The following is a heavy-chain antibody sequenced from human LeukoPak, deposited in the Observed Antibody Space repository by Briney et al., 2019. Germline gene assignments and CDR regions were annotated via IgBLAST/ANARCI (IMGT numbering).Heavy chain of an antibody. CDR2: IYFSGST. D-gene: IGHD3-22*01. CDR3: ARELRMIGAFDI. CDR1: GGSISSDY. Sequence: SETLSLTCTVSGGSISSDYWSWIRQPPGKGLEWIGYIYFSGSTNYNPPLKSRVTISVDTSKTQLSLKLSSVTAADTAVYYCARELRMIGAFDIWGQGTMVTVSS. J-gene: IGHJ3*02. V-gene: IGHV4-59*12.